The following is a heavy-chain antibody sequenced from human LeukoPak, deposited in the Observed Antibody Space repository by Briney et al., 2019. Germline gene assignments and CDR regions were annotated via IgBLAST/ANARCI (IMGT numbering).Heavy chain of an antibody. J-gene: IGHJ6*02. CDR2: TYYSGST. Sequence: SETLSLTCTVSGDSISSYYWSWIRQSPGKGLEWIGYTYYSGSTNYNPSLKSRVTISVDTSKNQFSLKLSSVTAADTAVYYCAREDCSGTGCSEYVWGQGTTVTVSS. CDR3: AREDCSGTGCSEYV. CDR1: GDSISSYY. D-gene: IGHD2-2*01. V-gene: IGHV4-59*01.